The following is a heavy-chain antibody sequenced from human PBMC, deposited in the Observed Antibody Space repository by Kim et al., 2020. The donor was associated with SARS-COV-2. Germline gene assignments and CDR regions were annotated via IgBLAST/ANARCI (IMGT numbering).Heavy chain of an antibody. D-gene: IGHD6-13*01. Sequence: KVQGRVTMTRETSTSTVYMELGSLRSEDTAVYYCARQGTHNSSSWYGMDVWGQGTTVTVSS. CDR3: ARQGTHNSSSWYGMDV. V-gene: IGHV1-46*01. J-gene: IGHJ6*02.